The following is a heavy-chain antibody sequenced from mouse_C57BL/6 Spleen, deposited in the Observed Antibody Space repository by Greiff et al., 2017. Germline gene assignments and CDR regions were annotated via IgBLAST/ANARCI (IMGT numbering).Heavy chain of an antibody. D-gene: IGHD1-1*01. V-gene: IGHV5-6*01. Sequence: EVHLVESGGDLVKPGGSLKLSCAASGFTFSSYGMSWVRQTPDKRLEWVATISSGGSYTYYPDSVKGRFTISRDNAKNTLYLQMSSLKSEDTAMYYCARRTTVVPYYFDYWGQGTTLTVSS. CDR3: ARRTTVVPYYFDY. CDR1: GFTFSSYG. CDR2: ISSGGSYT. J-gene: IGHJ2*01.